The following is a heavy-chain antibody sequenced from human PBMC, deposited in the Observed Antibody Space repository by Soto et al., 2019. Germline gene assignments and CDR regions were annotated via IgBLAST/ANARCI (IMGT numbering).Heavy chain of an antibody. V-gene: IGHV3-21*01. CDR2: ISSSSSYI. CDR1: GFTFSSYS. CDR3: ATLRGVVPAAPFDF. D-gene: IGHD2-2*01. J-gene: IGHJ4*02. Sequence: EVQLVESGGGLVKPGGSLRLSCAASGFTFSSYSMNWVRQAPGKGLEWVSSISSSSSYIYYADSVKGRFTISRDNAKNSLYLQMNSRRAEDTAVYYCATLRGVVPAAPFDFWGQGTLVTVSS.